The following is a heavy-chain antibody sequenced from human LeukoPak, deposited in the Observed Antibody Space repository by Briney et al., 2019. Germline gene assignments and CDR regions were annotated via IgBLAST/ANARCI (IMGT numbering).Heavy chain of an antibody. J-gene: IGHJ5*02. CDR1: GGTFSSYA. V-gene: IGHV1-69*04. CDR2: IIPILGIA. D-gene: IGHD6-13*01. Sequence: GSSVKVSCKASGGTFSSYAISWVRQAPGQGLEWIGRIIPILGIANYAQKFQGRVTITADKSTSTAYMELSSLRSEDTAVYYCARSQGSSWYFDGRPNWFDPWGQGTLVTVSS. CDR3: ARSQGSSWYFDGRPNWFDP.